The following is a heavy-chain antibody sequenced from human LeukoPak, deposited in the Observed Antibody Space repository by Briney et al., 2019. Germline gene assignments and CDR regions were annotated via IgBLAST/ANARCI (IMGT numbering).Heavy chain of an antibody. J-gene: IGHJ3*02. D-gene: IGHD3-22*01. CDR1: GYTFTSYG. CDR3: ARVHDSSGSDAFDI. Sequence: ASVKVSCKASGYTFTSYGISWVRQAPGQGLEWMGWISAYNGNTNYAQKLQGRVTMTTDTSTSTAYMGLRSLRSDDTAVYYCARVHDSSGSDAFDIWGQGTMVTVSS. CDR2: ISAYNGNT. V-gene: IGHV1-18*01.